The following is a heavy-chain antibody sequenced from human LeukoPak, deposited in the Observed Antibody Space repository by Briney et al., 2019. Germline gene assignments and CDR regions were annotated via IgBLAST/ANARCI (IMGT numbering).Heavy chain of an antibody. CDR3: VREARGYHYTYFDY. V-gene: IGHV3-13*01. CDR2: VSSGFHA. J-gene: IGHJ4*02. CDR1: GFTLGSHD. D-gene: IGHD5-18*01. Sequence: GGSLRLSCTASGFTLGSHDMHWVRQSPRQGLEWVAAVSSGFHAFFADSVQGRFTVSREDARNSLYLQMNSLRAGDTAVYYCVREARGYHYTYFDYWGQGTLVTVSS.